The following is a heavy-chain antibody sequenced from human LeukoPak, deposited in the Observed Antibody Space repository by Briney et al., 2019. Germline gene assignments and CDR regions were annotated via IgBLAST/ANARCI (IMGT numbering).Heavy chain of an antibody. V-gene: IGHV4-38-2*02. J-gene: IGHJ4*02. CDR2: IYHSGST. Sequence: PSETLSLTCTVSGYSISSGYYWGWIRQPPGKGLEWIGSIYHSGSTYYNPSLKSRVAISVDTSKNQFSLKLSSVTAADTAVYYCARGFHPEYSSSSYYFDYWGQGTLVTVSS. CDR1: GYSISSGYY. CDR3: ARGFHPEYSSSSYYFDY. D-gene: IGHD6-6*01.